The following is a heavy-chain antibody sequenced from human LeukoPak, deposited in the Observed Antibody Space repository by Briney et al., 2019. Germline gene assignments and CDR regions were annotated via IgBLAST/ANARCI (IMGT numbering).Heavy chain of an antibody. CDR2: ISSSSSYI. V-gene: IGHV3-21*01. Sequence: GGSLRLSCAASGFTFSSYSMNWVRQAPGKGLEWVSSISSSSSYIYYADSAKGRFTISRDNAKNSLYLQMNSLRAEDTAVYYCARADWDTAMIDYWGQGTLVTVSS. CDR3: ARADWDTAMIDY. D-gene: IGHD5-18*01. CDR1: GFTFSSYS. J-gene: IGHJ4*02.